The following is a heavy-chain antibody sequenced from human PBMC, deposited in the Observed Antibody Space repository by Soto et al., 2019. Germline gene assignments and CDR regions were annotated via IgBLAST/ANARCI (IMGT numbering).Heavy chain of an antibody. CDR3: ASIAAPMDV. V-gene: IGHV4-34*01. CDR2: INHSGST. J-gene: IGHJ6*02. D-gene: IGHD6-13*01. Sequence: PSETLSLTCAVYGGSFSGYYWSWIRQPPGKGLEWIGEINHSGSTNYNPSLKSRVTISVDTSKNQFSLKLSSVTAADTAVYYCASIAAPMDVLGQGTTVTVSS. CDR1: GGSFSGYY.